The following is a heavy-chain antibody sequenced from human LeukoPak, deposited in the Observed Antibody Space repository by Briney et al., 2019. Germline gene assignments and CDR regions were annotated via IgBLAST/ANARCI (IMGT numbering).Heavy chain of an antibody. J-gene: IGHJ4*02. D-gene: IGHD2-2*02. Sequence: PGGSLRLSCAASGFTFSSYWMSWVRQPPGKGLEWIGEINHSGSTNYNPSLKSRVTISVDTSKNQFSLKLSSVTAADTAVYYCASKTPTLYCSSTSCYTYYFDYWGQGTLVTVSS. CDR3: ASKTPTLYCSSTSCYTYYFDY. CDR2: INHSGST. CDR1: GFTFSSYW. V-gene: IGHV4-34*01.